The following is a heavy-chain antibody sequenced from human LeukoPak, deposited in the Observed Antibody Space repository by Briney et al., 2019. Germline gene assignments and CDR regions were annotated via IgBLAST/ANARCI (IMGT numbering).Heavy chain of an antibody. V-gene: IGHV4-61*01. CDR2: IYYSGST. J-gene: IGHJ4*02. Sequence: SETLSLTCTVSGGSVSSGSYYWSWIRQPPGKGLEWIGYIYYSGSTNYNPSLKSRVTISVDTSKNQFSLKLSSVTAADTAVYYCARAVTTRGYYFDYWGQGTLVTVSS. CDR1: GGSVSSGSYY. CDR3: ARAVTTRGYYFDY. D-gene: IGHD4-11*01.